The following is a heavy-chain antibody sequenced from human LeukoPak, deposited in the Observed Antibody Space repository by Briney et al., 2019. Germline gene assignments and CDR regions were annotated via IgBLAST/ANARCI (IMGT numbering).Heavy chain of an antibody. D-gene: IGHD2-15*01. CDR1: GYTFTDCY. CDR2: INTRSGGT. J-gene: IGHJ4*02. V-gene: IGHV1-2*02. CDR3: ATPCPTDISGPFDY. Sequence: ASVKVSCKTSGYTFTDCYLHWVRQAPGQGPEWMGWINTRSGGTNYAQKFQGRVTMTRDTSINTAYVELNRLTSDDTAVYYCATPCPTDISGPFDYWGQGTLVTVSS.